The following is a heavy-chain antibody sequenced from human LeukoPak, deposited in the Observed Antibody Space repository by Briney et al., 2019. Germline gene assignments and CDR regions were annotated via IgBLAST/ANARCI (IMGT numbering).Heavy chain of an antibody. J-gene: IGHJ4*02. CDR3: GSLRDGYNFADY. D-gene: IGHD5-24*01. Sequence: ASVKVSCKASGYTFTSYAMNWVRQAPGQGLEWMGGIIPIFGTANYAQQFQGRVTISADTSTAYMELSSLRSEDTAVYFCGSLRDGYNFADYWGQGTLVTVSS. CDR2: IIPIFGTA. CDR1: GYTFTSYA. V-gene: IGHV1-69*13.